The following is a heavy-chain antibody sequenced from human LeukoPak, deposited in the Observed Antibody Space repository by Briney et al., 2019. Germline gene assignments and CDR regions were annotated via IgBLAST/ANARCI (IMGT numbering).Heavy chain of an antibody. D-gene: IGHD6-19*01. Sequence: GGSLRLSCAASGFTVSSNYMSWVRQAPGKGLEWVSLIYSGGSTYYADSVKGRFTISRDNAKNSLYLQMDSLRDDDTAVYYCARTYNSGWYFDYWGQGTLVTVSS. CDR3: ARTYNSGWYFDY. J-gene: IGHJ4*02. CDR2: IYSGGST. CDR1: GFTVSSNY. V-gene: IGHV3-53*01.